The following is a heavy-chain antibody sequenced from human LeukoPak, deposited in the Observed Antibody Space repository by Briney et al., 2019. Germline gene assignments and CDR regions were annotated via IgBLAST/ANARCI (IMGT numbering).Heavy chain of an antibody. CDR1: GFTVSSNY. Sequence: PGGSLRLSCAASGFTVSSNYMSWVRQAPGKGLEWVSVIYSGGSTYYADSVKGRFTISRDNSKNTLYLQMNSLRAEDTAVYYCARDGIAAISGGAPAFDIWGQGTMVTVSS. CDR2: IYSGGST. J-gene: IGHJ3*02. D-gene: IGHD6-13*01. V-gene: IGHV3-66*01. CDR3: ARDGIAAISGGAPAFDI.